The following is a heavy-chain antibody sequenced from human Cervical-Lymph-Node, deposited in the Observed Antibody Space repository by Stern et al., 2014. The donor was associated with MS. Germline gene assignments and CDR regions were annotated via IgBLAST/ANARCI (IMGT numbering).Heavy chain of an antibody. D-gene: IGHD1-1*01. CDR3: AREVGSLAMDV. Sequence: QVQLVQSGAEVKKPGSSVRVSCKASGDTFTDYAISWVRQATGQGHEWMGGISPVFNSADYAQKFQGSLTITADKSRSTAYMELSSLTSEDTAVYYCAREVGSLAMDVWGQGTTVTVSS. V-gene: IGHV1-69*06. CDR1: GDTFTDYA. J-gene: IGHJ6*01. CDR2: ISPVFNSA.